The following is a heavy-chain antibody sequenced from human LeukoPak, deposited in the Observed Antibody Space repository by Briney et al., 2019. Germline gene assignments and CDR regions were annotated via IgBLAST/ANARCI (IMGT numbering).Heavy chain of an antibody. Sequence: SQTLSLTCTVSGGSISSGGYYWNWIRQHPGGCLEWIGYIYYSGSTYHNPSLKSRVTMSVDTSKNQFSLKLSSVTAADTAVYYCARGAAAYYYGMDVWGQGTTVTVSS. J-gene: IGHJ6*02. CDR1: GGSISSGGYY. V-gene: IGHV4-31*03. D-gene: IGHD6-25*01. CDR2: IYYSGST. CDR3: ARGAAAYYYGMDV.